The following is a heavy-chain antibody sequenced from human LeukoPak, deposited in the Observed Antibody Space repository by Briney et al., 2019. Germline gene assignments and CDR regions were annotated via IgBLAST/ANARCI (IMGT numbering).Heavy chain of an antibody. J-gene: IGHJ4*02. Sequence: SGGSLRLSCAASGFTASTNYMTWVRKAPGKGLEWVSVIYSGGSTFYADSVKGRFTISRDNSKNTLYLQMNSLKAEDTAVYYCARAPYSSGWYSGSLLRNFDYWGQGTLVTVSS. CDR3: ARAPYSSGWYSGSLLRNFDY. CDR2: IYSGGST. CDR1: GFTASTNY. V-gene: IGHV3-66*02. D-gene: IGHD6-19*01.